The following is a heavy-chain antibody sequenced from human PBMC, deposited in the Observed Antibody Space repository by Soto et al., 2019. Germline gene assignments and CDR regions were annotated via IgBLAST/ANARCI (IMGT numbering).Heavy chain of an antibody. V-gene: IGHV4-34*01. Sequence: KTSETLSLTCAVYSGSFSGYYWSWIRQPPGKGLEWIGEIYHSLSIVYNPFLVYNPSLESRVTISGDSSKNQFSLKLRSVTAADTAVYYCARHGGYYFDYWGPGTLVTVSS. D-gene: IGHD3-16*01. CDR3: ARHGGYYFDY. CDR2: IYHSLSIVYNPFL. J-gene: IGHJ4*02. CDR1: SGSFSGYY.